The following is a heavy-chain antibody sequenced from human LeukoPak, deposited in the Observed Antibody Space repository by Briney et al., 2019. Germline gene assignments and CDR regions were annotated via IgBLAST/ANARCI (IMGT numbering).Heavy chain of an antibody. CDR2: THHSGSA. CDR3: TRQSGHYLDY. D-gene: IGHD2-15*01. J-gene: IGHJ4*02. V-gene: IGHV4-4*02. Sequence: PSGTLSLTCAVSGDFISSSNWWSWVRQPPGKGLEWIGETHHSGSANYNPPLKSRVTISVDMSENQFSLKLSSVTAADTAVYYCTRQSGHYLDYWGQGTLVTVSS. CDR1: GDFISSSNW.